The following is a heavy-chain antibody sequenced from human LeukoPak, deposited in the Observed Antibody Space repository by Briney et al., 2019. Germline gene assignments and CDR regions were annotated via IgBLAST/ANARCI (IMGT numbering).Heavy chain of an antibody. V-gene: IGHV3-43*01. CDR3: AKGMVIAVAGGFGDY. CDR1: GFTFDDYT. J-gene: IGHJ4*02. D-gene: IGHD6-19*01. CDR2: ISWDGGST. Sequence: GGSLRLSCAASGFTFDDYTMHWVRQAPGKGLEWVSLISWDGGSTYYADSVKGRFTISRDNSKNSLYLQMNSLRTEDTALYYCAKGMVIAVAGGFGDYWGQGTLVTVSS.